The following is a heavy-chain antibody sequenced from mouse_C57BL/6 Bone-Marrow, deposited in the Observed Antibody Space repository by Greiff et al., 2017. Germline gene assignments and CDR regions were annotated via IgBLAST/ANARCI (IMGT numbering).Heavy chain of an antibody. J-gene: IGHJ2*01. Sequence: DVKLQESGPGLVKPSQSLSLTCSVTGYSITSGYYWNWIRQFPGNKLEWMGYISYDGSNNYNPSLKNRISITRDTSKNQFFLKLNSVTTEDTATYYCARDPLYYGSSSYFDYWGQGTTLTVSS. V-gene: IGHV3-6*01. D-gene: IGHD1-1*01. CDR1: GYSITSGYY. CDR3: ARDPLYYGSSSYFDY. CDR2: ISYDGSN.